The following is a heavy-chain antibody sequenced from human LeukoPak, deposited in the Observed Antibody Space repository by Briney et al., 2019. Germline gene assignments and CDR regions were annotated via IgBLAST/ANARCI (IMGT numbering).Heavy chain of an antibody. D-gene: IGHD4-17*01. V-gene: IGHV4-30-2*01. J-gene: IGHJ4*02. CDR2: IYYSGST. CDR1: GGSISSGGYS. CDR3: ARGSRLHFDY. Sequence: SQTLSLTCAVSGGSISSGGYSWSWIRQPPGKGVEFIGYIYYSGSTYYNPSLKSRVTISVDRSKNQFSLKLSSVTAADTAVYYCARGSRLHFDYWGQGTLVTVSS.